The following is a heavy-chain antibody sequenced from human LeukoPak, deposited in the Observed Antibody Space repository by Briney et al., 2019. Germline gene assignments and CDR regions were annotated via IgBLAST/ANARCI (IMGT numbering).Heavy chain of an antibody. CDR3: AKEGSSWYGALDVRVYNWFDP. V-gene: IGHV3-9*01. CDR1: GFTFDDYA. D-gene: IGHD6-13*01. J-gene: IGHJ5*02. Sequence: PGGSLRLSCAASGFTFDDYAMHWVRQAPGKGLEWVSGISWNSGSIGYADSVKGRFTISRDNAKNSLYLQMNSLRAEDTALYYCAKEGSSWYGALDVRVYNWFDPWGQGTLVTVSS. CDR2: ISWNSGSI.